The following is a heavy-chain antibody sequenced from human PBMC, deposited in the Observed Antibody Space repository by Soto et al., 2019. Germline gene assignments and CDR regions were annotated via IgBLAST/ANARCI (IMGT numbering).Heavy chain of an antibody. J-gene: IGHJ4*02. Sequence: SVTLSLTCTLSHASISRYYWSWIRQPPGKGLEWIGYVYYSGSTSYNPSLKSRVTISVDTSKNQFSLKLSSVTAADTAMYYCARDTTPSLWGQGTLVTVS. CDR2: VYYSGST. V-gene: IGHV4-59*01. CDR1: HASISRYY. CDR3: ARDTTPSL. D-gene: IGHD1-1*01.